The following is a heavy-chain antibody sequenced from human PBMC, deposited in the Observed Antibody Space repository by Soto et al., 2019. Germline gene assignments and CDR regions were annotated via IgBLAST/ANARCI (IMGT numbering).Heavy chain of an antibody. V-gene: IGHV1-3*01. CDR3: ARSIVVVTAADY. CDR2: INAGNGNT. Sequence: QVQFVQSGAEVKKPGASVKVSCKASGYTFTSYAMHWVRQAPGQRLEWMGWINAGNGNTKYSQKFQGRVTITRDTSASTAYMELSSLRSEDTAVYYCARSIVVVTAADYWGQGTLVTVSS. CDR1: GYTFTSYA. D-gene: IGHD2-21*02. J-gene: IGHJ4*02.